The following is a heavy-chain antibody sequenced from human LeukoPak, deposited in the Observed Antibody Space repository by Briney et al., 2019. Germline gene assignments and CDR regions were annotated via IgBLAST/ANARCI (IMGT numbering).Heavy chain of an antibody. D-gene: IGHD3-10*01. Sequence: GGSLRLSCAASGFPFSSYAMSWVRQAPGKGLEWVSAISGSGGSTYYADSVKGRFTISRDNSKNTLYLQMNSLRAEDTAVYYCAKGTPQRMVRGPLDYWGQGTLVTVSS. CDR1: GFPFSSYA. CDR2: ISGSGGST. J-gene: IGHJ4*02. V-gene: IGHV3-23*01. CDR3: AKGTPQRMVRGPLDY.